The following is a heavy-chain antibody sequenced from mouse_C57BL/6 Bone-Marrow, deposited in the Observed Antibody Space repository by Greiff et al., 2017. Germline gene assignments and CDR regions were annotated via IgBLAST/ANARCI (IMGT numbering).Heavy chain of an antibody. Sequence: EVKLMESGEGLVKPGGSLKLSCAASGFTFSSYAMSWVRQTPEKRLEWVAYISSGGDYIYYADTVKGRFTISRDNARNTLYLQMSSLKSEDTAMYYCTRADYYGSSYGAMDYWGQGTSVTVSS. CDR3: TRADYYGSSYGAMDY. CDR1: GFTFSSYA. V-gene: IGHV5-9-1*02. CDR2: ISSGGDYI. J-gene: IGHJ4*01. D-gene: IGHD1-1*01.